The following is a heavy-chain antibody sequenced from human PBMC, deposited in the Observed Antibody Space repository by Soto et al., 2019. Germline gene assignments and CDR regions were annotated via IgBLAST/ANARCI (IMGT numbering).Heavy chain of an antibody. J-gene: IGHJ4*02. Sequence: ASVKVSCKASGYTFTSYDINWVRQATGQGLEWMGWMNPNSGNTGYAQKFQGRVTMTRNTSISTAYMELSSLRSEDTAVYYCARGEGTAAASDFDYWGQGTLVTVSS. CDR3: ARGEGTAAASDFDY. CDR1: GYTFTSYD. D-gene: IGHD6-13*01. CDR2: MNPNSGNT. V-gene: IGHV1-8*01.